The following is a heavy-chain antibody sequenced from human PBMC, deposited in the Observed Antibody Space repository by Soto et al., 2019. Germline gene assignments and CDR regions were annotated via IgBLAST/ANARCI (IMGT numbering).Heavy chain of an antibody. CDR3: ARGLYSRGY. J-gene: IGHJ4*02. D-gene: IGHD3-16*01. CDR2: IKYGGSEK. CDR1: GFTFSSNW. Sequence: EVQLVESGGGLVQPGGSLRLSFVVSGFTFSSNWMSWVRRAPGKGLEGLANIKYGGSEKYYGDSVKGRFAISRDNAKNSLYLQMNSLRVDDTAVYYCARGLYSRGYWGQGTLVTVSS. V-gene: IGHV3-7*03.